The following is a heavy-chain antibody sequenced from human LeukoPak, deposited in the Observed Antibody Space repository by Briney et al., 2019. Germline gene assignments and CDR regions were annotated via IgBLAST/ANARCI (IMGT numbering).Heavy chain of an antibody. Sequence: SETLSLTCAVSGASISNYYWSWIRQPPGKGLEWIGYIDYSGSTNYSPSLKSRVTISLDTSTNQFSLKLSSVTAADAAVYYCARHYSSDPFDYWGQGTLVTVSS. CDR3: ARHYSSDPFDY. J-gene: IGHJ4*02. V-gene: IGHV4-59*01. CDR1: GASISNYY. D-gene: IGHD6-19*01. CDR2: IDYSGST.